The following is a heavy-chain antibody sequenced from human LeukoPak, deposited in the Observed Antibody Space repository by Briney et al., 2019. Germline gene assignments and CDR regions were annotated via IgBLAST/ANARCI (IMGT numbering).Heavy chain of an antibody. Sequence: GGSLRLSCAASGFTFSSYAMSWVRQAPGKGLEWVSVISSSGGSTYYADSVKGRFTISRDNSKNTLYLQMSSLRAEDTAVYYCAKDRGAVADYFDSWGQGTLVTVSS. CDR3: AKDRGAVADYFDS. D-gene: IGHD6-19*01. CDR2: ISSSGGST. CDR1: GFTFSSYA. J-gene: IGHJ4*02. V-gene: IGHV3-23*01.